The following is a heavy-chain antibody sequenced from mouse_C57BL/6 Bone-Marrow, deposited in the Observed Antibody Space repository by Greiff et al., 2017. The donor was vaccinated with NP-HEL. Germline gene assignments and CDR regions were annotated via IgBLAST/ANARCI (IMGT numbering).Heavy chain of an antibody. CDR2: IDPETGGT. CDR1: GYTFTDYE. J-gene: IGHJ3*01. Sequence: VQRVESGAELVRPGASVTLSCKASGYTFTDYEMHWVKQTPVHGLEWIGAIDPETGGTAYNQKFKGKAILTADKSSSTAYMELRSLTSEDSAVYYCTRKRDWGQGTLVTVSA. CDR3: TRKRD. V-gene: IGHV1-15*01.